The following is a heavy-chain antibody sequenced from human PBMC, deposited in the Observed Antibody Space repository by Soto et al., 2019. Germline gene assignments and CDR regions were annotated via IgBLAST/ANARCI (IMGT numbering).Heavy chain of an antibody. J-gene: IGHJ4*02. V-gene: IGHV4-59*01. D-gene: IGHD6-13*01. Sequence: QVQLQESGPGLVKPLETLSLTCNVSGVSFNSYYWSWIRQPPGKGLEWNGYINCFGTTDYNTTLKSGVNISVYTSKTNFSLRVTAVNASATAMYYCGRHSSGWYCPFDFWGQGSIVTVSS. CDR1: GVSFNSYY. CDR2: INCFGTT. CDR3: GRHSSGWYCPFDF.